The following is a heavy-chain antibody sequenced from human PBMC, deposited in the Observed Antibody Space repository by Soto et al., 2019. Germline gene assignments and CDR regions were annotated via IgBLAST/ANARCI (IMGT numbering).Heavy chain of an antibody. Sequence: GGSLRLSCAASGFTFISYGMHWVRQAPGKGLEWVAVISYDGSNKYYADSVKGRFTISRDNSKNTLYLQMNSLRAEDTAVYYCAILPGYCSSTSCNGADYWGQGTLVTVSS. D-gene: IGHD2-2*01. CDR2: ISYDGSNK. CDR1: GFTFISYG. V-gene: IGHV3-30*03. J-gene: IGHJ4*02. CDR3: AILPGYCSSTSCNGADY.